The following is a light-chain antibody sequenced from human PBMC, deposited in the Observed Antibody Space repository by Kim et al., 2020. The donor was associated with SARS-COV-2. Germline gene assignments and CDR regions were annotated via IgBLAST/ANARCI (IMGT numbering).Light chain of an antibody. Sequence: GQSITISCTGTSSDVGGYNYVSWYQQHPGKAPKLMIYDVSNLPSGVSNRFSGSKSGNTASLTISGLQAEDEADYYCSSYTSSSTWVFGGGTQLTVL. CDR3: SSYTSSSTWV. CDR2: DVS. J-gene: IGLJ3*02. V-gene: IGLV2-14*03. CDR1: SSDVGGYNY.